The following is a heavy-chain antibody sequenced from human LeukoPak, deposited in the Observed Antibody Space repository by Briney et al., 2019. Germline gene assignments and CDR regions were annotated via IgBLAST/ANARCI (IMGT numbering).Heavy chain of an antibody. J-gene: IGHJ4*02. CDR3: ARQDSSGWYGSLDY. CDR1: GGSISSGSYY. D-gene: IGHD6-19*01. Sequence: PSETLSLTCTVSGGSISSGSYYWGWIRQPPGKGLEWIGSIMFSRANYYNPSLKSRVTISVDTSKNQFSLTLSSLTAADTAVYYCARQDSSGWYGSLDYWGQGILVTVSS. V-gene: IGHV4-39*01. CDR2: IMFSRAN.